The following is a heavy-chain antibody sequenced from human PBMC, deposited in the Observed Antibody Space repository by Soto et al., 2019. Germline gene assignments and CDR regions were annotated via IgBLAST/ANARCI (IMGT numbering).Heavy chain of an antibody. J-gene: IGHJ4*02. D-gene: IGHD2-15*01. CDR2: INHSGST. CDR1: GGSFSGYY. V-gene: IGHV4-34*01. Sequence: QVQLQQWGAGLLKPSETLSLTCAVYGGSFSGYYWSWIRQPPGKGLEWIGEINHSGSTNYNPSLKSRVTISVDTSKNQFSPKLSSVTAADTAVYYCARGCSGGSCYSGFDYWGQGTLVTVSS. CDR3: ARGCSGGSCYSGFDY.